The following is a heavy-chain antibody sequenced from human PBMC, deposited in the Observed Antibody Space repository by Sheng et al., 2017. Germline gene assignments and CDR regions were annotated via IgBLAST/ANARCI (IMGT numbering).Heavy chain of an antibody. CDR3: VRGPGVVPPLDYYMDV. V-gene: IGHV1-69*05. J-gene: IGHJ6*03. CDR2: IIPIFGTA. CDR1: GGTFSSYA. D-gene: IGHD2-2*01. Sequence: QVQLVQSGAEVKKPGSSVKVSCKASGGTFSSYAISWVRQAPGQGLEWMGGIIPIFGTANYAQKFQGRVTITTDESTSTAYMELSSLRSEDTAVYYCVRGPGVVPPLDYYMDVWGKGTTVTVSS.